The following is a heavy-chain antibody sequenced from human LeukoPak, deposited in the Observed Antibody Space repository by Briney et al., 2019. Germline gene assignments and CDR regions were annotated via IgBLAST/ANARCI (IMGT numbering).Heavy chain of an antibody. CDR1: GFTFSDNY. J-gene: IGHJ6*02. D-gene: IGHD1-26*01. Sequence: PGGSLRLSCAASGFTFSDNYMTWIRQAPGKGLEWVSYISGVASDMHYGDSVKGRFTISRDNAKNSVYLQMNSLRVEDTAVYYCARGGAHGMDFWGQGTTVTVSS. CDR3: ARGGAHGMDF. V-gene: IGHV3-11*01. CDR2: ISGVASDM.